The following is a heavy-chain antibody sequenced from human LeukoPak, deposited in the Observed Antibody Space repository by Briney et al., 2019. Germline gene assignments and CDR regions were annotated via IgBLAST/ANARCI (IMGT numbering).Heavy chain of an antibody. V-gene: IGHV3-20*04. CDR1: GFILEDYG. CDR2: INWNGGST. Sequence: PGGSLRLSCAPSGFILEDYGMHWVRQAPGKGLEWVSGINWNGGSTGYADSVKGRFTISRDNAKNSLYLQMNSLRAEDTALYYCARWGSGYNLFDYWGQGILVTVSS. J-gene: IGHJ4*02. CDR3: ARWGSGYNLFDY. D-gene: IGHD3-3*01.